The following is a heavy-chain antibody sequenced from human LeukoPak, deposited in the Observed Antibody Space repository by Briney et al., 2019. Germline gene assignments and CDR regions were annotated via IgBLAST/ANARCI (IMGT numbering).Heavy chain of an antibody. Sequence: SSETLSLTCTVSGGSISSYYWSWIRQPPGKGLEWIEYIYYSGSTNYNPSLKSRVTISVDTSKNQFSLKLSSVTAADTTVYYCARVAEDCGGACYYFDYWGQGTLVTVSS. CDR2: IYYSGST. CDR1: GGSISSYY. V-gene: IGHV4-59*01. D-gene: IGHD2-21*02. CDR3: ARVAEDCGGACYYFDY. J-gene: IGHJ4*02.